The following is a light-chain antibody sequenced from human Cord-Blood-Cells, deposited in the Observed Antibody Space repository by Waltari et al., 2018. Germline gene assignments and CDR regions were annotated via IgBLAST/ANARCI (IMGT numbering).Light chain of an antibody. V-gene: IGKV1-39*01. CDR3: QQSYSTPLT. Sequence: DIQMTHYPSSLSASVGDRVTITCRASQSISSYLNWYQQKPGKAPKLLIYAASILQSGVPSRFSGSGSGTDFTLTISSLQPEDFATYYCQQSYSTPLTFGGGTKVEIK. CDR2: AAS. CDR1: QSISSY. J-gene: IGKJ4*01.